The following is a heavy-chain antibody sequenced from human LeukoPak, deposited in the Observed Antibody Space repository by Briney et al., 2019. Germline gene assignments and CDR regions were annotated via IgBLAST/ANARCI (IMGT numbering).Heavy chain of an antibody. CDR3: ASVTWSDLFSDFDY. Sequence: GASVKVSCKASGYTLTGYYMHWVRQAPGQGLEWMGWINPNSGDTNYAQKFQGRVTMTRDTSISTAYMQLSSLRSDDTAVYYCASVTWSDLFSDFDYWGQGTLVTVSS. D-gene: IGHD3-3*01. J-gene: IGHJ4*02. V-gene: IGHV1-2*02. CDR2: INPNSGDT. CDR1: GYTLTGYY.